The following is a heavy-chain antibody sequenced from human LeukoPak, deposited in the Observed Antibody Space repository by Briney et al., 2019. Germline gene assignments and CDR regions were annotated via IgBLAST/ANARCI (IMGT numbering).Heavy chain of an antibody. D-gene: IGHD6-13*01. CDR2: IIPIFGTA. J-gene: IGHJ5*02. CDR1: GGTFSSYA. Sequence: SLKVSCKASGGTFSSYAISWVRQAPGQGLEWMGRIIPIFGTANYAQKFQGRVTITTDESTSTAYMELSSLRSEDTAVYYCARDGKYSSSANWFDPWGQGTLVTVSS. V-gene: IGHV1-69*05. CDR3: ARDGKYSSSANWFDP.